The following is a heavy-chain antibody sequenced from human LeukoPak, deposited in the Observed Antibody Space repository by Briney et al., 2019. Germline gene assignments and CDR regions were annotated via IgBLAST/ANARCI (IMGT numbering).Heavy chain of an antibody. CDR3: AREMELST. CDR1: GFTFRDSA. D-gene: IGHD3-16*02. V-gene: IGHV3-23*01. Sequence: SGGSLRLSCAASGFTFRDSAMSWVRQAPGKGLEWVSLISFSGTNAYYADSVKGRFTISRDNSKDTLYLQMDSLRAEDTAIYYCAREMELSTGGLGTLVTVSS. J-gene: IGHJ3*01. CDR2: ISFSGTNA.